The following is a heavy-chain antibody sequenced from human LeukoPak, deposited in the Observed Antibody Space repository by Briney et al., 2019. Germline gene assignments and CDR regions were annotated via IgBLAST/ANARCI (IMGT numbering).Heavy chain of an antibody. V-gene: IGHV5-51*01. CDR1: GYSFTTYW. CDR3: ARRTAYMEYFDL. CDR2: IYPGDSDT. D-gene: IGHD3-16*01. Sequence: GESLKISCKGSGYSFTTYWIGWVRQMPGKGLGWMGTIYPGDSDTRYSPSFQGQVTISADKSTSIAYPQWSSLKASDTAIYYCARRTAYMEYFDLWGRGTLVTVSS. J-gene: IGHJ2*01.